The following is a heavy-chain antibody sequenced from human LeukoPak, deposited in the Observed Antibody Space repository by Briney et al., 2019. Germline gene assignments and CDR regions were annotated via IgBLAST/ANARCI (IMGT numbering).Heavy chain of an antibody. V-gene: IGHV4-59*01. CDR3: ARAAGFGELWDY. CDR2: IYYSGST. Sequence: SETLSLTCTVSGGSISSYYWSWIRQPPGKGLEWIGYIYYSGSTNYNPSLKSRVTISVDTSKNQFSLKLSSVTAADTAVCYCARAAGFGELWDYWGQGTLVTVSS. CDR1: GGSISSYY. D-gene: IGHD3-10*01. J-gene: IGHJ4*02.